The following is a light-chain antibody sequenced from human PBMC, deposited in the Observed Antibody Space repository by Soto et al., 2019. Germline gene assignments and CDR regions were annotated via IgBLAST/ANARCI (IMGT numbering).Light chain of an antibody. J-gene: IGKJ3*01. CDR2: GAY. V-gene: IGKV3-20*01. Sequence: EIVLTQSPGTLSLSPGERATLSCRASQSVSSSYLAWYQQKPGQAPRLLMYGAYSRATGIPDRFSGSGSGTDFTLTISRLEPEDFAVYYCQLYGSTPPFTFGPGTKVDIK. CDR3: QLYGSTPPFT. CDR1: QSVSSSY.